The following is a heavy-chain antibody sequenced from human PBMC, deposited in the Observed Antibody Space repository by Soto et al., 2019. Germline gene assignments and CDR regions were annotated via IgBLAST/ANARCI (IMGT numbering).Heavy chain of an antibody. CDR3: AGPPELTRIYYYYGMDV. CDR1: GGTFSSYT. V-gene: IGHV1-69*02. Sequence: SVKVSCKASGGTFSSYTISWVRQAPGQGLEWMGRIIPILGIANYAQKFQDRVTITADKFTSTAYMELSSLRSEDTAVYYCAGPPELTRIYYYYGMDVWGQGTTVTVSS. J-gene: IGHJ6*02. CDR2: IIPILGIA. D-gene: IGHD1-7*01.